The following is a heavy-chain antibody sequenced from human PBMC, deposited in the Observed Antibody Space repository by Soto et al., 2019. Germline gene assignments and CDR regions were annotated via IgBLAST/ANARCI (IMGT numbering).Heavy chain of an antibody. CDR2: IRSKANSYAT. D-gene: IGHD6-13*01. V-gene: IGHV3-73*01. CDR3: TRFPGIAAAGLDY. J-gene: IGHJ4*02. CDR1: GFTFSGSA. Sequence: SLRLSCAASGFTFSGSAMHWVRQASGKGLEWVGRIRSKANSYATAYAASVKGRFTISRDDSKNTAYLQMSSLKTEDTAVYYCTRFPGIAAAGLDYWGQGTLVTVSA.